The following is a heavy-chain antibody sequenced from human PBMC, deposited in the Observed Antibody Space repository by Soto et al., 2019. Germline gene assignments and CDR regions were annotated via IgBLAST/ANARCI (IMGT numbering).Heavy chain of an antibody. Sequence: GGSLRLSCAASGFTVSSNYMSWVRQAPGKGLEWVSVIYSGGSTYYADSVKGRFTISRDNSKNTLYLQMNSLRAEDTAVYYCARGIAARYHDKFHIWGQGTMVTVSS. CDR2: IYSGGST. J-gene: IGHJ3*02. V-gene: IGHV3-66*01. D-gene: IGHD2-15*01. CDR3: ARGIAARYHDKFHI. CDR1: GFTVSSNY.